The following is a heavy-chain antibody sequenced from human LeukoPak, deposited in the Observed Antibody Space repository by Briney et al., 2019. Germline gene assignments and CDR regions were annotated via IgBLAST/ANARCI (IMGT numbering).Heavy chain of an antibody. CDR2: IRSKANSYAT. V-gene: IGHV3-73*01. J-gene: IGHJ4*02. Sequence: GGSLRLSCAASGFTFSGSAMHWVRQASGKGLEWVGRIRSKANSYATAYAASVKGRFTISRDDSKNTAYLQMNSLKTEDTAVYYCTSSPPYDFWSGYYTTPFGWGQGTLVTVSS. D-gene: IGHD3-3*01. CDR3: TSSPPYDFWSGYYTTPFG. CDR1: GFTFSGSA.